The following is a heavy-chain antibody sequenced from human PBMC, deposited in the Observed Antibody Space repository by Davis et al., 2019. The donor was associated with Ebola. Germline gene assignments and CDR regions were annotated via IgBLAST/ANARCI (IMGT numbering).Heavy chain of an antibody. D-gene: IGHD5-18*01. Sequence: HSQTLSLTCAISGDSVSGGSGAWNWIRQSPSRGLEWLGRTYYSSKWYNDYAVSVKSRITINPDTSKNQFSLQLNSVTPEDTALYYCARGWLRAGMDVWGEGTTVTVSS. CDR3: ARGWLRAGMDV. CDR2: TYYSSKWYN. V-gene: IGHV6-1*01. J-gene: IGHJ6*04. CDR1: GDSVSGGSGA.